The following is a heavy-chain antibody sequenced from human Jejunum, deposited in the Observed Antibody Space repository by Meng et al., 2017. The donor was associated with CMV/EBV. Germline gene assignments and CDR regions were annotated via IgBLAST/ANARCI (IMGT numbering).Heavy chain of an antibody. CDR1: GFTVTSNY. D-gene: IGHD7-27*01. J-gene: IGHJ4*02. CDR2: ISSHGSSI. Sequence: SCAAAGFTVTSNYMTWVRQAPGKGLEWVSYISSHGSSIYYADSVKGRFTVSRDNAKNSVYLQMNSLRAEDAAVYYCARNWGPIDYWGQGTLVTVSS. CDR3: ARNWGPIDY. V-gene: IGHV3-11*01.